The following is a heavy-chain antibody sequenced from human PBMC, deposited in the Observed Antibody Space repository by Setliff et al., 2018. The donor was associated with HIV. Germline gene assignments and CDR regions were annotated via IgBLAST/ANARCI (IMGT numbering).Heavy chain of an antibody. CDR1: GYTFATYA. D-gene: IGHD4-17*01. V-gene: IGHV1-3*01. J-gene: IGHJ6*03. CDR2: INPGNGNT. CDR3: ARGRGNDYGDYSYYYYMDV. Sequence: ASVKVSCKASGYTFATYAVLWVRQAPGQRLESMGWINPGNGNTKYSQKFQGRVTISMDASATTLYMELSSLRSEDTAVYYCARGRGNDYGDYSYYYYMDVWGKGTKVTVSS.